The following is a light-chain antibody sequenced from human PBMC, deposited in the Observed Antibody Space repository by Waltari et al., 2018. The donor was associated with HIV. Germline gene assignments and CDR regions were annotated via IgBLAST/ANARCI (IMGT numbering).Light chain of an antibody. V-gene: IGKV4-1*01. CDR1: QSIFYRSNSKNY. CDR3: QQYYNTPLT. Sequence: DIVMTQSPDSLAVSLGERATLNCRSSQSIFYRSNSKNYLAWYQQKPGQPPKLLMVWAASREAGVPDRFSGSRSATDFTLPISSRQAEDVVTYYCQQYYNTPLTFGGGTKVEI. CDR2: WAA. J-gene: IGKJ4*01.